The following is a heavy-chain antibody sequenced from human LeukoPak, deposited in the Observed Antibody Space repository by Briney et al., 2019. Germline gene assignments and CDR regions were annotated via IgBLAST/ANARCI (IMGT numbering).Heavy chain of an antibody. Sequence: HPGGSLRLSCAASGLTFSSYTMSWVRQAPGKGLEWVSYISSSSSTIYYADSVKGRFTISRDNAENSLYLQMNSLRAEDTAVYYCARDRGLIAAAANALDYWGQGTLVTVSS. CDR2: ISSSSSTI. D-gene: IGHD6-13*01. CDR1: GLTFSSYT. V-gene: IGHV3-48*04. J-gene: IGHJ4*02. CDR3: ARDRGLIAAAANALDY.